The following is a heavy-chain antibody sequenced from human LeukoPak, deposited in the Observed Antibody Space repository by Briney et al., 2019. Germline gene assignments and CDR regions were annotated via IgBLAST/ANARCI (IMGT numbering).Heavy chain of an antibody. Sequence: PGGSLRLSCGASGFTFSSYSMNWVRQAPGKGQEWVSSISSSSSYIYYADSVKGRFTISRDNAKNSLYLQMNSLRAEDTAVYYCARDKIAAAGIDYWGQGTLVTVAS. V-gene: IGHV3-21*01. CDR1: GFTFSSYS. J-gene: IGHJ4*02. CDR2: ISSSSSYI. D-gene: IGHD6-13*01. CDR3: ARDKIAAAGIDY.